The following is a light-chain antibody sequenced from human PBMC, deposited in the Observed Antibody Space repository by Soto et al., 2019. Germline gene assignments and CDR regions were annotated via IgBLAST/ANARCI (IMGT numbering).Light chain of an antibody. CDR1: NSDVGAYKY. Sequence: QAVVTQPASVSGSPGQSIAISCTGTNSDVGAYKYVSWYQQYPGKAPKVVIYDVNVRPSGVSDRFSVSKSGNTASLTISGLRAEDEADYYCSSYTRTNTEVFGTGTKLTVL. CDR3: SSYTRTNTEV. V-gene: IGLV2-14*01. CDR2: DVN. J-gene: IGLJ1*01.